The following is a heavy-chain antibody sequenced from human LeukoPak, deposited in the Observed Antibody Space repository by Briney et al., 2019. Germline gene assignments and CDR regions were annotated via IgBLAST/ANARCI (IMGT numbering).Heavy chain of an antibody. CDR1: GFSFSTYD. V-gene: IGHV3-48*02. CDR3: ARVPLYDRSGYYFDY. CDR2: ISSSGRTI. J-gene: IGHJ4*02. D-gene: IGHD3-22*01. Sequence: KPGGSLRLSCAASGFSFSTYDMNWVRQAPGKGLEWVSHISSSGRTIYQADSVKGRFTISRDNAKNSLFLQMNSLRDEDTAVYYCARVPLYDRSGYYFDYWGLGTLVTVSS.